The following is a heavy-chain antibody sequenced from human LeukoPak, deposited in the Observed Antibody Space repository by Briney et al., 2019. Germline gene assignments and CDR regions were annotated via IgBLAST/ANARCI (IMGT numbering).Heavy chain of an antibody. V-gene: IGHV3-15*01. J-gene: IGHJ4*02. CDR1: GFTFSNAW. CDR3: TTQYCSSTSCYGFDY. D-gene: IGHD2-2*01. CDR2: IKSKTDGRTT. Sequence: PGGSLRLSCAASGFTFSNAWMSWVRKAPGKGLEWVGRIKSKTDGRTTDYAAPGKGRFTISRVDSKNTMYLQMNSLKTEDTAVYYCTTQYCSSTSCYGFDYWGQGPRVTVSA.